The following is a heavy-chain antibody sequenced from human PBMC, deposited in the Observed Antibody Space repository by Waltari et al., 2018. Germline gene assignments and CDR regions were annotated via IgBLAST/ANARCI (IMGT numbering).Heavy chain of an antibody. Sequence: QVQLQESGPGLVKPSETLSLTCSVSGGSISSSGLFWSWIRQHPGKGLEWIGDIYYSGITYYNPSLKSRVTISKDTSKKQISLRLASVTAADTAVYYCARDLVGATIGYWGQGTLVNVSS. V-gene: IGHV4-31*03. CDR2: IYYSGIT. J-gene: IGHJ4*02. CDR1: GGSISSSGLF. CDR3: ARDLVGATIGY. D-gene: IGHD1-26*01.